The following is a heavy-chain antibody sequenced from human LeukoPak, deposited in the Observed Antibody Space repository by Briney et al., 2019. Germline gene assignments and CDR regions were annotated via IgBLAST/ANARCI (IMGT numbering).Heavy chain of an antibody. J-gene: IGHJ4*02. V-gene: IGHV3-21*04. Sequence: PGGSLRLSCTASGLTFSSYSMNWVRQAPGKGLEWVLCISSSSGYIYYADSVKGRFTISRDNSKNTLYLQMNSLRAEDTAVYYCATQWYSSSWDVDYWGQGTLVTVSS. D-gene: IGHD6-13*01. CDR1: GLTFSSYS. CDR2: ISSSSGYI. CDR3: ATQWYSSSWDVDY.